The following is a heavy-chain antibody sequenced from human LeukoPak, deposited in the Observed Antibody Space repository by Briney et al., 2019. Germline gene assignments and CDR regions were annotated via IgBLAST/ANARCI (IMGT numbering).Heavy chain of an antibody. Sequence: GGSLRLSCAASGFTFSSYEMNWVRQAPGKGLEWVSYIVCSGYTIYYADSVKGRFTVSRDNAEKSLYLQMNSLRAEDTAVYYCASPISGSYYAYWGQGTPVTVSS. CDR2: IVCSGYTI. V-gene: IGHV3-48*03. J-gene: IGHJ4*02. CDR3: ASPISGSYYAY. D-gene: IGHD1-26*01. CDR1: GFTFSSYE.